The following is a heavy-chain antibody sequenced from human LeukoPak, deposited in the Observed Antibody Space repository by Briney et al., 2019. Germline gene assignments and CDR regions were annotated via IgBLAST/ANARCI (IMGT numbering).Heavy chain of an antibody. Sequence: GGSLRFSCAASRFIFSRYAMSWVRQAPGNGLEWVATFSGSGGSTYYADSVKGRFTISRDNSKNTLYLQMNSLRAEDTAVYYCAKDYSSSWHGDYWGQGTLVTVSS. CDR3: AKDYSSSWHGDY. J-gene: IGHJ4*02. V-gene: IGHV3-23*01. CDR1: RFIFSRYA. D-gene: IGHD6-13*01. CDR2: FSGSGGST.